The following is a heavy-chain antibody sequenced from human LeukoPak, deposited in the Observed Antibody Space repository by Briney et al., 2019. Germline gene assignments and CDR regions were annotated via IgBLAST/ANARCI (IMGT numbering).Heavy chain of an antibody. CDR2: IYPGDSDI. D-gene: IGHD6-19*01. J-gene: IGHJ4*02. CDR1: AYSFSSYW. V-gene: IGHV5-51*01. CDR3: ASVTGTRAPSGFDY. Sequence: GESLQICCRGSAYSFSSYWNGCGRQMPGKGLEWRGMIYPGDSDIRNSPSFQGHVTISADKSIRTAYLQWSSLKASDTAMYYCASVTGTRAPSGFDYWSQGILVTVSP.